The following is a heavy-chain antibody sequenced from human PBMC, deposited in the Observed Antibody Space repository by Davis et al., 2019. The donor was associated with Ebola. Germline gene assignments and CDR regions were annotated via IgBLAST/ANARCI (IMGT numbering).Heavy chain of an antibody. Sequence: GESLKISCAASGFTFSSYAMSWVRQAPGKGLEWVSAISGSGGSTYYADSVKGRFTISRDNSKNTLYLQMNSLRAEDTAVYYCARDLTIFGVVIIDAFDIWGQGTMVTVSS. CDR2: ISGSGGST. CDR3: ARDLTIFGVVIIDAFDI. J-gene: IGHJ3*02. D-gene: IGHD3-3*01. V-gene: IGHV3-23*01. CDR1: GFTFSSYA.